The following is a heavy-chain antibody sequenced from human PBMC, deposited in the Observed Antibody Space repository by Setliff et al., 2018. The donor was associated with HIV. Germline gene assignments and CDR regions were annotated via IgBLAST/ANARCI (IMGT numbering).Heavy chain of an antibody. D-gene: IGHD3-16*01. J-gene: IGHJ5*01. CDR2: IYYDGRT. V-gene: IGHV4-39*07. CDR3: ARGGAVSADFDS. Sequence: SETLSLTCTVSGGSIRTGAYYWGWIRQPPGKGLEWIGSIYYDGRTFYKPSLKSRLTISVDTSKNQFSLSLNSVTAADTAVYFCARGGAVSADFDSWGQGTLGTVS. CDR1: GGSIRTGAYY.